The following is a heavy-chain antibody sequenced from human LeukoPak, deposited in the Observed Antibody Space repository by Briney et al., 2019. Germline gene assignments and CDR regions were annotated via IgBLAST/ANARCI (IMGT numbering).Heavy chain of an antibody. D-gene: IGHD5-18*01. J-gene: IGHJ4*02. CDR3: ATGDEDSPMNFYH. Sequence: AGGSLRLSCVASGFMFDDYTMHWVRQAPGNGLEWISLIDWDGGSTYYAGSMKGRVTVSRDNSKKSLDLQMNSLTTEDTAFYYCATGDEDSPMNFYHWGQGTLVTVSS. V-gene: IGHV3-43*01. CDR2: IDWDGGST. CDR1: GFMFDDYT.